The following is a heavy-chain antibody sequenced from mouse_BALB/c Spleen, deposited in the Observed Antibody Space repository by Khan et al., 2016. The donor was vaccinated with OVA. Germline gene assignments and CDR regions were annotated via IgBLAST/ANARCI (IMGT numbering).Heavy chain of an antibody. V-gene: IGHV3-2*02. CDR1: GYSITSDYA. J-gene: IGHJ2*01. Sequence: EVQLQESGPGLVKPSQSLSLTCTVTGYSITSDYAWNWIRQFPGNKLQWPGFISYSGNTNYNPSLKSRISITRDTSKNQFFLQLNSVTTETTATYYCARICGGGFDYWGQGTTLTVSS. CDR2: ISYSGNT. CDR3: ARICGGGFDY.